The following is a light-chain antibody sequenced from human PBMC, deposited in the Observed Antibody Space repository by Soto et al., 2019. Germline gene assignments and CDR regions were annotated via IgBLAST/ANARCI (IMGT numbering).Light chain of an antibody. V-gene: IGKV2D-29*01. Sequence: DIVLTHTPLSLSVTHLQPASISCNSSERLLHSDGKTYLYWYLQKPGQPPQLLIYEVSNRLSGVQDRFSGSGSGKDFTIKISRVEDEDVGVYYCMQSIQLPITCGQGPRLEIK. CDR2: EVS. CDR1: ERLLHSDGKTY. J-gene: IGKJ5*01. CDR3: MQSIQLPIT.